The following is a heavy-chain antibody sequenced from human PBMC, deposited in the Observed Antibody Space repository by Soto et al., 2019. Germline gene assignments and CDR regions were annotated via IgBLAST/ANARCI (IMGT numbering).Heavy chain of an antibody. J-gene: IGHJ6*02. V-gene: IGHV3-23*01. CDR1: GFTFSSYA. CDR2: ISGSGGST. CDR3: AKDRTTVTTLGYYYYGMDV. D-gene: IGHD4-17*01. Sequence: LRLSCAASGFTFSSYAMSWVRQAPGKGLEWVSAISGSGGSTYYADSVKGRFTISRDNSKNTLYLQMNSLRAEDTAVYYCAKDRTTVTTLGYYYYGMDVGGQGTTVTVSS.